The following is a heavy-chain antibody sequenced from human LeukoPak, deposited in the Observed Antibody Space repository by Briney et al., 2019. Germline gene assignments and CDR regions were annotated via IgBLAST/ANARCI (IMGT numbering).Heavy chain of an antibody. V-gene: IGHV3-30*02. CDR1: GFTFSRYG. CDR2: IRYDGSNK. CDR3: AKTGGYCSSASCYTYYYYMDV. J-gene: IGHJ6*03. Sequence: GGSLRLSCAASGFTFSRYGMHWVRQAPGKGLEWVAFIRYDGSNKYYADSVKGRFTISRDNSKNTLYLQMNSLRAEDTAVYYCAKTGGYCSSASCYTYYYYMDVWGKGTTVTVSS. D-gene: IGHD2-2*02.